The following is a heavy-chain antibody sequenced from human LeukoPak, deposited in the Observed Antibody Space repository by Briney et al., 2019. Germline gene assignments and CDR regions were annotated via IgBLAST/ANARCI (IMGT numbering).Heavy chain of an antibody. CDR1: GGSISSYY. D-gene: IGHD5-18*01. J-gene: IGHJ4*02. CDR2: IYYSGST. V-gene: IGHV4-59*12. Sequence: SETLSLTCTVSGGSISSYYWSWIRQPPGKGLEWIGYIYYSGSTNYNPSLKSRVTISVDTSKNQFSLKLSSVTAADTAVYYCARDGSPRKGYGFDYWGQGTLVTVSS. CDR3: ARDGSPRKGYGFDY.